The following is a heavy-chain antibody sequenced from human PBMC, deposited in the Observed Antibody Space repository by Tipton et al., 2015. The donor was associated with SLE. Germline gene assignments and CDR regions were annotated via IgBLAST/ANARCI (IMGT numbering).Heavy chain of an antibody. V-gene: IGHV4-34*01. CDR1: GGSLSGYY. CDR3: AREGRSVGIDY. Sequence: TLSLTCAVYGGSLSGYYWSWIRQPPGKGLEWIGEINHSGSTNYNPSLKSRVTISVDTSKNQFSLKMSSVTAADTAVYYCAREGRSVGIDYWGQGTLVTVSS. D-gene: IGHD3-10*01. J-gene: IGHJ4*02. CDR2: INHSGST.